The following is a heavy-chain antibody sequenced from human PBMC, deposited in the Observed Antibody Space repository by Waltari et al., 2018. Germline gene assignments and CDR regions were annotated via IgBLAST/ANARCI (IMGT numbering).Heavy chain of an antibody. D-gene: IGHD1-1*01. V-gene: IGHV1-69*02. CDR2: IIPFLGIS. CDR3: ARSGEMKGTVDY. CDR1: GGNFSTYT. Sequence: HVQLAQSGAEVKKPGSSVKVSCKASGGNFSTYTVTWVRQAPGQGLEWMGSIIPFLGISKYAQSLQARLTITVDQSTNTGYMELNNLRPEDTGVYYCARSGEMKGTVDYWGQGTLVTVSS. J-gene: IGHJ4*02.